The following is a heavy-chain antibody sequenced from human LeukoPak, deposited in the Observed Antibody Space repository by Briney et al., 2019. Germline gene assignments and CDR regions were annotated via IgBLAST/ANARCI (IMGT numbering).Heavy chain of an antibody. CDR3: ARSFKWVGFVVTPDAFDI. J-gene: IGHJ3*02. Sequence: SETLSLTCAVYGGSFSDYYWSWIRQPPGKGLEWIGEINHSGSTNYNPSLKSRVTISVDTSKNQFSLKLSSVTAADTAVYYCARSFKWVGFVVTPDAFDIWGQGTMVTVSS. CDR2: INHSGST. CDR1: GGSFSDYY. V-gene: IGHV4-34*01. D-gene: IGHD4-23*01.